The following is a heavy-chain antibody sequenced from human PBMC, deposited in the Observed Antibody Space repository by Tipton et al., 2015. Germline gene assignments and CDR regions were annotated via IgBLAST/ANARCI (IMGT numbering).Heavy chain of an antibody. CDR2: ISGSGGKT. V-gene: IGHV3-23*01. D-gene: IGHD3-9*01. J-gene: IGHJ3*01. CDR3: AKNWDYDILTGYYNEAFDF. Sequence: SLRLSCAASEFTFSRYAMSWVRQAPGKGLEWVSGISGSGGKTHYADSVKGRFTISRDNSKNMVYLQMNSLRAEDTAIYYCAKNWDYDILTGYYNEAFDFWGQGTMVTVSS. CDR1: EFTFSRYA.